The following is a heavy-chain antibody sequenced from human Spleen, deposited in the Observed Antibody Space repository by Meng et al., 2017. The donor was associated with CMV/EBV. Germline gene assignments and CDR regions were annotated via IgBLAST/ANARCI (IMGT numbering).Heavy chain of an antibody. J-gene: IGHJ6*02. CDR1: GFTFDGYG. CDR3: ARGNRGGYYYYYGMDV. D-gene: IGHD3-16*01. Sequence: GESLKISCAASGFTFDGYGMSWVRQAPGKGLEWVSGINWSDGSTGYADSVKGRFTISRDNAKNSLYLQMNSLRADDTALYYCARGNRGGYYYYYGMDVWGQGTTVTVSS. CDR2: INWSDGST. V-gene: IGHV3-20*04.